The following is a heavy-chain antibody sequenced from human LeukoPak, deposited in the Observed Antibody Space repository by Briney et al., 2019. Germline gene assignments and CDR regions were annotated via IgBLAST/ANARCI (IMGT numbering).Heavy chain of an antibody. CDR2: ISYDGSNK. V-gene: IGHV3-30*04. CDR1: GFTFSSYA. J-gene: IGHJ6*02. Sequence: GGSLRLSCAASGFTFSSYAMHWVRQAPGKGLEWVAVISYDGSNKYYADSVKGRFPISRDNSKNTLYLQMNSLRAEDTAVYYCARDRWLQGYYYYGMDVWGQGTTVTVSS. CDR3: ARDRWLQGYYYYGMDV. D-gene: IGHD5-24*01.